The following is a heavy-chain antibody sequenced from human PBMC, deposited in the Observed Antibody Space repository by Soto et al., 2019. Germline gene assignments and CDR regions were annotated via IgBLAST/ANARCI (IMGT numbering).Heavy chain of an antibody. J-gene: IGHJ4*02. CDR3: AKDGAPDVEMATIFFDY. CDR1: GFPFSSYV. D-gene: IGHD5-12*01. V-gene: IGHV3-30*02. CDR2: IWSQGGRY. Sequence: GGSLRLSCAASGFPFSSYVMHWVRQAPGKGLQWLAVIWSQGGRYYFGDSKGRFTVSRDESKNTVSLQVNSLRAEDTAVYYCAKDGAPDVEMATIFFDYWGQGTLVTVSS.